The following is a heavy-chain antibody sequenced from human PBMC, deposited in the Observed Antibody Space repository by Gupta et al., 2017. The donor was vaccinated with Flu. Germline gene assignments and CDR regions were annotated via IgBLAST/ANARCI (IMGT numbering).Heavy chain of an antibody. V-gene: IGHV4-61*02. CDR1: GGSNSSGSYY. CDR2: IYTSGST. D-gene: IGHD1-26*01. J-gene: IGHJ4*02. CDR3: AREGSGSYSGYFDY. Sequence: QVQLPESGPGLVKPSQPLSLTCPVSGGSNSSGSYYWSWIRQPAGKGLEWIGRIYTSGSTNYNPSLESRVTISVDTSKNQFSLKLSSVTAADTAVYYCAREGSGSYSGYFDYWGQVTLGTVSS.